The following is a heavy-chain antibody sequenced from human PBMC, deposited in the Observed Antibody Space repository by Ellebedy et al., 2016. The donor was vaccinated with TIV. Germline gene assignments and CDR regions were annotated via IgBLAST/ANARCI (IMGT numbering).Heavy chain of an antibody. Sequence: PGGSLRLSCAASGFNFGGHAMKWVRQAPGKGLEWVSSIGSSAYTTHYADYVKGRFTISRDNSRNTLYLQMNSLRGEETAVYFCAKDVRYTTGWGGALDIWGQGAMVTVSS. CDR3: AKDVRYTTGWGGALDI. CDR1: GFNFGGHA. CDR2: IGSSAYTT. V-gene: IGHV3-23*01. D-gene: IGHD2-8*02. J-gene: IGHJ3*02.